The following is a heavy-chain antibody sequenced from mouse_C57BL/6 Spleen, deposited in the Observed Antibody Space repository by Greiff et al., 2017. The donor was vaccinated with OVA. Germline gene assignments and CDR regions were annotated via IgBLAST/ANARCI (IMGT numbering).Heavy chain of an antibody. D-gene: IGHD1-1*02. J-gene: IGHJ2*01. CDR1: GFTFSDYG. CDR2: ISSGSSTI. Sequence: EVKLMESGGGLVKPGGSLKLSCAASGFTFSDYGMHWVRQAPEKGLEWVAYISSGSSTIYYADTVKGRFTISRDNAKNTLFLQMTSLRSEDTAMYYCARWWGYYFDYWGQGTTLTVSS. CDR3: ARWWGYYFDY. V-gene: IGHV5-17*01.